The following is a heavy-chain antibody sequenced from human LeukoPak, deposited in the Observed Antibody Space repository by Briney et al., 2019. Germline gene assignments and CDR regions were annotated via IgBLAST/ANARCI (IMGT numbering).Heavy chain of an antibody. CDR2: ISAYNGNT. V-gene: IGHV1-18*01. J-gene: IGHJ4*02. CDR3: ARSDGSGSYSTRREFDY. CDR1: GYTFTSYG. Sequence: ASVKVPCKASGYTFTSYGISWVRQARGQGLEWMGWISAYNGNTNYAQKLQGRVTMTTDTSTSTAYMELRSLRSDDTAVYYCARSDGSGSYSTRREFDYWGQGTLVTVSS. D-gene: IGHD3-10*01.